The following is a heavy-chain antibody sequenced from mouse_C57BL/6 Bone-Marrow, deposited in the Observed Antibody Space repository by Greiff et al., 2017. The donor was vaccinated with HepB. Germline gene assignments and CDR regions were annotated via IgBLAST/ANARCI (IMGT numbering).Heavy chain of an antibody. V-gene: IGHV1-15*01. CDR2: IDPETGGT. J-gene: IGHJ2*01. D-gene: IGHD2-3*01. CDR1: GYTFTDYE. Sequence: VQLQQSGAELVRPGASVTLSCKASGYTFTDYEMHWVKQTPVHGLEWIGAIDPETGGTAYNQKFKGKAILTADKSSSTAYMELRSLTSEDSAVYYCTRWDDGYDYFDYWGQGTTLTVSS. CDR3: TRWDDGYDYFDY.